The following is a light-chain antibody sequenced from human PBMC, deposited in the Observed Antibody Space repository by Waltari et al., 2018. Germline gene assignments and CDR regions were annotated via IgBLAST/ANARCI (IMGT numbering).Light chain of an antibody. J-gene: IGLJ3*02. CDR1: SIGSKS. V-gene: IGLV3-21*02. CDR2: DDT. CDR3: LVWDMNNDHPWV. Sequence: SYVLTQPPSVSVAPGQTARITCEGNSIGSKSIHWYQQKPGQAPVLVVYDDTARPSGIPGRFSGSNSENTATLTISRGEAGDEADYFGLVWDMNNDHPWVFGGGTKLTVL.